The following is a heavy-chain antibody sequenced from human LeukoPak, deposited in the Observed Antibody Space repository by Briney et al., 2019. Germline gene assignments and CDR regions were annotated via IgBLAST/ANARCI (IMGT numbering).Heavy chain of an antibody. J-gene: IGHJ6*03. V-gene: IGHV3-7*01. CDR2: VNQGGTQK. CDR1: GFTFSSYA. Sequence: GGSLRLSCAASGFTFSSYAMSWVRQAPGKGLEWVAIVNQGGTQKYYVDSVKGRFTISRDNAENSLYLQMNSLRAEDTAVYYCAREHYFYYMDGWGKGTTVTVSS. CDR3: AREHYFYYMDG.